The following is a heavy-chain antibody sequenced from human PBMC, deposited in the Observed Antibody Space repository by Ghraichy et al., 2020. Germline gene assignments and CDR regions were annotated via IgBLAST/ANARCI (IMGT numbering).Heavy chain of an antibody. CDR2: ISSSSSTI. J-gene: IGHJ4*02. Sequence: GESLNISCAASGFTFSSYSMNWVRQAPGKGLEWVSYISSSSSTIYYADSVKGRFTISRDNAKNSLYLQMNSLRDEDTAVYYCARDQGSGWRMPHEYYFDYWGQGTLVTVSS. V-gene: IGHV3-48*02. CDR1: GFTFSSYS. D-gene: IGHD6-19*01. CDR3: ARDQGSGWRMPHEYYFDY.